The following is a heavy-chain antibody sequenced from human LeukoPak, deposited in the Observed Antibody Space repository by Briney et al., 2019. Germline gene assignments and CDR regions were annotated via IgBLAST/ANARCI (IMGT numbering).Heavy chain of an antibody. J-gene: IGHJ4*02. CDR2: IYYGARI. CDR3: ARAGIRYSSSWFGIDS. CDR1: GTSIKTSD. V-gene: IGHV4-59*01. Sequence: SETLSLTCSVSGTSIKTSDWSWVRQSPGKGLEWLAYIYYGARITYNPSPSLPRRLTISVDTSKSQFSLELTSVTAADTGVYYCARAGIRYSSSWFGIDSWGQGTLVAVSS. D-gene: IGHD6-13*01.